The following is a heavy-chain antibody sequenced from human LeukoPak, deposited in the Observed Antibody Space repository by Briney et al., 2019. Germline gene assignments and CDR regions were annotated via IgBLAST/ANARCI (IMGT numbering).Heavy chain of an antibody. CDR1: GYTFIGYY. CDR2: SNPDSGDT. J-gene: IGHJ4*02. V-gene: IGHV1-2*06. D-gene: IGHD1-26*01. CDR3: ARDLSSTPHWELDY. Sequence: GASVKVSCKASGYTFIGYYMHWVRQAPGQGLEWMGRSNPDSGDTNYAQHSQGRVTMTRDTSITTAYMELNRLTSDDTAVYYCARDLSSTPHWELDYWGQGTLVTVSS.